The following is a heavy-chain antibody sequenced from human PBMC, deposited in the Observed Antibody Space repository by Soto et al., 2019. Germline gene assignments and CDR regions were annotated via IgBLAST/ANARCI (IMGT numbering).Heavy chain of an antibody. D-gene: IGHD6-13*01. V-gene: IGHV4-34*01. CDR2: INHRGST. CDR3: ARGGHSSSWYWRNNWFDP. CDR1: GGSFSGYY. J-gene: IGHJ5*02. Sequence: PSETLSLTCAVYGGSFSGYYWSWIRQPPGKGLDWIGEINHRGSTNYNPSLKSRVTISVDTSKNQFSLNLSSVTAADTAVYYCARGGHSSSWYWRNNWFDPWGQGTLVTV.